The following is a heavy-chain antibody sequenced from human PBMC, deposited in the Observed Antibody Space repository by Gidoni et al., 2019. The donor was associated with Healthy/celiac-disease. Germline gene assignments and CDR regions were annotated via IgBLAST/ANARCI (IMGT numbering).Heavy chain of an antibody. CDR1: GFTFSSYG. D-gene: IGHD6-19*01. CDR3: ARVGGSGWWFDP. Sequence: QVQLVESGGGVVQPGRSLRLSCAASGFTFSSYGMHWVRQAPGKGLEWVAVIWYDGSNKYYADSVKGRFTISRDNSKNTLYLQMNSLRAEDTAVYYCARVGGSGWWFDPWGQGTLVTVSS. V-gene: IGHV3-33*01. J-gene: IGHJ5*02. CDR2: IWYDGSNK.